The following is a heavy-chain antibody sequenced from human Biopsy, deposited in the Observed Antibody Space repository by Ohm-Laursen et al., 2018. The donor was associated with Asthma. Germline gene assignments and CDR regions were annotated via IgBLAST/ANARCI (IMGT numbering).Heavy chain of an antibody. CDR2: ISYDGSNK. CDR3: AKDRDYDILTGPPGFDY. CDR1: GFTFSSYA. J-gene: IGHJ4*02. V-gene: IGHV3-30-3*01. D-gene: IGHD3-9*01. Sequence: SLRLSCAASGFTFSSYAMHWVRQAPGKGLEWVAVISYDGSNKYYADSVKGRFTISRDNSKNTLYLQMNSPRAEDTAVYYCAKDRDYDILTGPPGFDYWGQGTLVTVSS.